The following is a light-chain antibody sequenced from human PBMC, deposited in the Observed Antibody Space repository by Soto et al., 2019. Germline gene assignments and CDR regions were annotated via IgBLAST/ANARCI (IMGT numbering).Light chain of an antibody. V-gene: IGKV3-20*01. Sequence: DIVLTQSPGTLALAPRERATLSCRASPRVSGKFLAWYQKKCGKTPSIPAYGASIRVTGIPARFSGSGYGTDFTVTIRRLDPEEFALYFRQQYGSYPPQFALGTNVDIK. J-gene: IGKJ1*01. CDR3: QQYGSYPPQ. CDR1: PRVSGKF. CDR2: GAS.